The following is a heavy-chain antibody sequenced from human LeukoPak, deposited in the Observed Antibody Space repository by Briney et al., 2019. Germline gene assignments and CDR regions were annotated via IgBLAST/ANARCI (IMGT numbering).Heavy chain of an antibody. V-gene: IGHV4-61*02. Sequence: SETLSLTCTVSGGSISSGSYYWSWIRQPAGKGLEWIGRIYTSGSTNYNPSLKSRVTISVDTSKNQFSLKLSSATAADTAVYYCARMGEIAYCGGDCYSPPFDYWGQGTLVTVSS. CDR1: GGSISSGSYY. J-gene: IGHJ4*02. CDR2: IYTSGST. CDR3: ARMGEIAYCGGDCYSPPFDY. D-gene: IGHD2-21*02.